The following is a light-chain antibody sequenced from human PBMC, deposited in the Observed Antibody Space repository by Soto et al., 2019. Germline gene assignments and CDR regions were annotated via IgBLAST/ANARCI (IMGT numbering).Light chain of an antibody. Sequence: QSALTQPASVSGSPGQSITISCTGTSSDVGAYTFVSWYQQHPDKVPKLMIFDVSRRPSGVSDRFSGSKSGNTASLTISGLQPEDEADYYCSSSTSRSTHVFGSGTKLTVL. CDR3: SSSTSRSTHV. CDR2: DVS. J-gene: IGLJ1*01. CDR1: SSDVGAYTF. V-gene: IGLV2-14*03.